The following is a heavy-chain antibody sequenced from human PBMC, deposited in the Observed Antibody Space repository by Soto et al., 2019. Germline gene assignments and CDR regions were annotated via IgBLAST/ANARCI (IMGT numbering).Heavy chain of an antibody. CDR1: GFTFSTYS. V-gene: IGHV3-21*01. CDR3: ARAASCGSTSCQSEHYFDY. Sequence: PGGSLRLSCAASGFTFSTYSMNWVRQAPGKGLEWVSSISSSGNYIYDADSVKGRFTISRDNAKNSLYLQMNSLRAEDTAVYYCARAASCGSTSCQSEHYFDYWGRGTLVTVSS. CDR2: ISSSGNYI. D-gene: IGHD2-2*01. J-gene: IGHJ4*02.